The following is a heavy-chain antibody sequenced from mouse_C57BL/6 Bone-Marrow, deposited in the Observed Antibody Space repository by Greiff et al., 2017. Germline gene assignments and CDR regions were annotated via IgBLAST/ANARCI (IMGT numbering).Heavy chain of an antibody. CDR2: IRSKSNNYAT. J-gene: IGHJ2*01. V-gene: IGHV10-1*01. CDR3: VRQRGLRPYFDY. D-gene: IGHD2-4*01. CDR1: GFSFNTYA. Sequence: EVMLVESGGGLVQPKGSLKLSCAASGFSFNTYAMNWVRQAPGKGLEWVARIRSKSNNYATYYADSVKDRFTISRDDSESMLYLQMNNVKTEDTAMYYCVRQRGLRPYFDYWGQGTTLTVSS.